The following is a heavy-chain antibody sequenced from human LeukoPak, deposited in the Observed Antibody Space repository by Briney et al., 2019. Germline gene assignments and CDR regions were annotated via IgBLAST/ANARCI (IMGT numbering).Heavy chain of an antibody. CDR1: GVSFSGYY. V-gene: IGHV4-34*01. CDR3: ARAGDYNWNYRGWFDP. Sequence: SETLSLTCAVYGVSFSGYYWGWIRQPPGKGREWIGEINHSGSTNYNPSLKSRVTISVDTSKNQFSLKLSSVTAADTAVYYCARAGDYNWNYRGWFDPWGQGTLVTVSS. CDR2: INHSGST. D-gene: IGHD1-7*01. J-gene: IGHJ5*02.